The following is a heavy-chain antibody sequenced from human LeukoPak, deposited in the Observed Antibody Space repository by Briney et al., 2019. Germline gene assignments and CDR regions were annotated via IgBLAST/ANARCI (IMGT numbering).Heavy chain of an antibody. CDR2: IYYSGST. J-gene: IGHJ5*02. D-gene: IGHD6-19*01. CDR1: GGSISSSSNYY. V-gene: IGHV4-39*07. Sequence: PSETLSLTCSVSGGSISSSSNYYWSWIRQPPGKGLEWIGSIYYSGSTYYNTSLKSRVTISVDTSKNQFSLKLSSVTAADTAVYYCARARSGSGWYWFDPWGQGTLVIVSS. CDR3: ARARSGSGWYWFDP.